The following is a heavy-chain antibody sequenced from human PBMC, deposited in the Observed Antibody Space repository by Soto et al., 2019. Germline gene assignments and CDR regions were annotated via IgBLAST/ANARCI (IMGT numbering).Heavy chain of an antibody. CDR1: GFTFDDYA. CDR3: AKGSRPRIAAAGRSGDAFDI. D-gene: IGHD6-13*01. J-gene: IGHJ3*02. Sequence: GGSLRLSCAASGFTFDDYAMHWVRQAPGKGLEWVSGISWNSGSIGYADSVKGRFTISRDNAKNSLYLQMNSLRAEDTALYYCAKGSRPRIAAAGRSGDAFDIWGQGTMVTVSS. V-gene: IGHV3-9*01. CDR2: ISWNSGSI.